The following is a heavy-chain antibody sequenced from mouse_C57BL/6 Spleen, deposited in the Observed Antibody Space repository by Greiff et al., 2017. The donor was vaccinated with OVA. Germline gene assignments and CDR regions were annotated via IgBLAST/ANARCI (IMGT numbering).Heavy chain of an antibody. CDR2: IDPSDSET. Sequence: QVQLQQPGAELVRPGSSVKLSCKASGYTFTSYWMHWVKQRPIQGLEWIGNIDPSDSETHYNQKFKDKATLTVDKSSSTAYMQLSSLTSEDSAVYYCARSRGHYYGSSFDYWGQGTTLTVSS. CDR1: GYTFTSYW. CDR3: ARSRGHYYGSSFDY. V-gene: IGHV1-52*01. D-gene: IGHD1-1*01. J-gene: IGHJ2*01.